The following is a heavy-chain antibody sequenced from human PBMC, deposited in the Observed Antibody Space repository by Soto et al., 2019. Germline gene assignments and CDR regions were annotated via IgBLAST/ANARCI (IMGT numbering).Heavy chain of an antibody. D-gene: IGHD2-15*01. CDR3: ARARYCSGGSCYGIFDY. CDR2: IWYDGSNK. V-gene: IGHV3-33*01. Sequence: QVQLVESRGGVVQPGRSLRLSCAASGFTFSSYGMHWVRQAPGKGLEWVAVIWYDGSNKYYADSVKGRFTISRDNSKNTLYLQMNSLRAEDTAVYYCARARYCSGGSCYGIFDYWGQGTLVTVSS. J-gene: IGHJ4*02. CDR1: GFTFSSYG.